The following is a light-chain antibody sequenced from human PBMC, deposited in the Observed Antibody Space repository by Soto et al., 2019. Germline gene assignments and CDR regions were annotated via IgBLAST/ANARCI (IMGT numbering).Light chain of an antibody. CDR1: SSNIGNNF. V-gene: IGLV1-51*01. CDR3: ATWDSSLIAGV. CDR2: DNN. Sequence: QSVLTQPPSVSAAPGQKVIISCSGSSSNIGNNFVSWYQHLPGTAPKLLIYDNNKRPSGIPDRFSGTKSGTSATLGITGLQTGDEAHYYCATWDSSLIAGVFGGGTKVTVL. J-gene: IGLJ2*01.